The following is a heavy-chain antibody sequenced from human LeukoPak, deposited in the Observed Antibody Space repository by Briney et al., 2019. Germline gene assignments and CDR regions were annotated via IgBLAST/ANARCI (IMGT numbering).Heavy chain of an antibody. V-gene: IGHV4-34*01. J-gene: IGHJ4*02. CDR2: INHSGST. CDR3: ARSTYYYDSSGPREYDY. Sequence: PSETPSLTCAVYGGSFSGYYWSWIRQPPGKVLEWIGEINHSGSTNYNPSLKSRVTISVDTSKNQFSLKLSSVTAADTAVYYCARSTYYYDSSGPREYDYWGQGTLVTVSS. D-gene: IGHD3-22*01. CDR1: GGSFSGYY.